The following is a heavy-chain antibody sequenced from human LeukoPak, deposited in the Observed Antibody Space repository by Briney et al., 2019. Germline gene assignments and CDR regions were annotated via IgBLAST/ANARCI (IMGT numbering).Heavy chain of an antibody. CDR1: GFTFSNAC. CDR2: IKSKSDGGTT. CDR3: TTVYGDYADY. J-gene: IGHJ4*02. D-gene: IGHD4-17*01. Sequence: GGSLRLSCAASGFTFSNACMSWVRQAPGKGLEWVGRIKSKSDGGTTDYAATLKGIFTISRYDSNNTLYLQMNSLKTEDTAVYYCTTVYGDYADYWGQGTLVTVSS. V-gene: IGHV3-15*01.